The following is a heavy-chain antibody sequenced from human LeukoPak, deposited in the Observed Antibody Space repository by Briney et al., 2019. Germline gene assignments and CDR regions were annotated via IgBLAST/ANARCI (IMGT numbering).Heavy chain of an antibody. V-gene: IGHV3-7*01. CDR1: GFTFSNYW. D-gene: IGHD5-12*01. CDR2: INQDGSEE. J-gene: IGHJ4*02. Sequence: GGSLRLSCAASGFTFSNYWMTWVRQAPGKGLEWVAHINQDGSEEHYMDSVKARFTISRDNAKNSLSLQMNSLRAEDTAVYYCVRDGGVSGYDLLDYWGQGTLFTVSS. CDR3: VRDGGVSGYDLLDY.